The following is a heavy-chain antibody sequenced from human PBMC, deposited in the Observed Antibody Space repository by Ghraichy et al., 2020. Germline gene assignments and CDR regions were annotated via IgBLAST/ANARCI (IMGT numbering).Heavy chain of an antibody. J-gene: IGHJ6*02. CDR1: GYTFTGYY. V-gene: IGHV1-2*02. CDR2: INPNSGGT. Sequence: ASVKVSCKASGYTFTGYYMHWVRQAPGQGLEWMGWINPNSGGTNYAQKFQGRVTMTRDTSISTAYMELRRLGSDDTAVYYCASARGVVVTRLAWAYYYYYGMDVWGQGTTVTVSS. D-gene: IGHD2-21*02. CDR3: ASARGVVVTRLAWAYYYYYGMDV.